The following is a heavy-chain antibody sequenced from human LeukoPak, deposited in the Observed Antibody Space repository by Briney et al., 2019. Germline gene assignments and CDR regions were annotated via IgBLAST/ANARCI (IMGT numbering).Heavy chain of an antibody. CDR2: IYHSGST. CDR3: ARDYCSDGSCYQMYDY. Sequence: PSETLSLTCVVSGGSISSSNWWSWVRQPPGKGLEWIAKIYHSGSTDYNPSLKSRVTISLDKLKNQFSLNLRSVTAAGTAVYYCARDYCSDGSCYQMYDYWGQGTRVTVSS. J-gene: IGHJ4*02. D-gene: IGHD2-15*01. V-gene: IGHV4-4*02. CDR1: GGSISSSNW.